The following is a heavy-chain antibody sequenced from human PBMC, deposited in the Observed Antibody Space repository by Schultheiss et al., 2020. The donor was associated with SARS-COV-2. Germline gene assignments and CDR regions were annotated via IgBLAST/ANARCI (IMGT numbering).Heavy chain of an antibody. D-gene: IGHD3-10*01. V-gene: IGHV4-34*01. CDR2: INHSGST. Sequence: SETLSLTCAVYGGSFSGYYWSWIRQPPGKGLEWIGEINHSGSTNYNPSLKSRVTISVDTSKNQFSLKLSSVTAADTAVYYCARGSSYYGSGSYFSYFDYWGQGTLVTVSS. CDR3: ARGSSYYGSGSYFSYFDY. CDR1: GGSFSGYY. J-gene: IGHJ4*02.